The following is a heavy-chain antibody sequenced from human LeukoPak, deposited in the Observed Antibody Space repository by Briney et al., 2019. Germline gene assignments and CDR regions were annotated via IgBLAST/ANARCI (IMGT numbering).Heavy chain of an antibody. CDR1: GGSFSGYY. V-gene: IGHV4-34*01. CDR3: ARGMLLGYYFYY. D-gene: IGHD2-15*01. CDR2: INHSGST. J-gene: IGHJ4*02. Sequence: SETLSLTCAVYGGSFSGYYWSWIRQPPGKGLEWIGEINHSGSTNYNPSLKSRVTISVDTSKNQFSLKLSSVTAADTAVYYCARGMLLGYYFYYWGQGTLVTVSS.